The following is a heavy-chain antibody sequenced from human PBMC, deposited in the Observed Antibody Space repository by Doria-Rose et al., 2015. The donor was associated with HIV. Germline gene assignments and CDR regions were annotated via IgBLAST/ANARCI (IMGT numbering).Heavy chain of an antibody. Sequence: GPVLVKPTETLTLTCTVSGVSLSSPGMGVSWIRQPPGKALEWLANIFSDDERSYTTYLKSRLYISRGKSKRQVVLNMTDMDPVDTATYYCARIKSSRWYHKYYFDFWGQGTLVIVSA. V-gene: IGHV2-26*01. CDR1: GVSLSSPGMG. CDR2: IFSDDER. D-gene: IGHD6-13*01. J-gene: IGHJ4*02. CDR3: ARIKSSRWYHKYYFDF.